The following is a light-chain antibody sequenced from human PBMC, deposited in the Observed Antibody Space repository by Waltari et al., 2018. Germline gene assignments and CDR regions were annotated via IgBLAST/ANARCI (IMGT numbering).Light chain of an antibody. CDR2: NAS. V-gene: IGKV1-5*03. CDR3: QQYHIYPIT. J-gene: IGKJ5*01. CDR1: QSISSW. Sequence: DIQMTQSPSTLSASVGDRVTITCRASQSISSWLAWYQQKQGKDPKLRIYNASSLESGVPSRFSCSGSGTEFALTISSLQPDDSATYYCQQYHIYPITFGQGTRLEIK.